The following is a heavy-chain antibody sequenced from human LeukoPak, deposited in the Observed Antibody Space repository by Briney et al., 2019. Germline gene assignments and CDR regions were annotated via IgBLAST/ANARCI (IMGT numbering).Heavy chain of an antibody. CDR1: GGSISSGGYY. V-gene: IGHV4-31*03. CDR2: IYYSGST. CDR3: ARGIQQLVDY. D-gene: IGHD6-13*01. J-gene: IGHJ4*02. Sequence: PSETLSLTCTVSGGSISSGGYYWSWIRQHPGKGLEWIGYIYYSGSTYYNPSLKSRVTISVDTSKNQFSLKLCSVTAADTAAYYCARGIQQLVDYWGQGTLVTVSS.